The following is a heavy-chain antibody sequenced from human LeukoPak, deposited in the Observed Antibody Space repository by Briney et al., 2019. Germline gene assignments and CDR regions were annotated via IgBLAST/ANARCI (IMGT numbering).Heavy chain of an antibody. CDR1: GYTFTNYD. J-gene: IGHJ4*02. V-gene: IGHV1-8*03. CDR3: ARGKGLLRQEPYHFDY. CDR2: MNPNSGNT. D-gene: IGHD1-14*01. Sequence: ASVKVSCKTSGYTFTNYDINWVRQATGQGLEWMGWMNPNSGNTGYAQKFQGRVTITRDTSISTAYMELSSLRSEDTAVYYCARGKGLLRQEPYHFDYWGQGTLVTVSS.